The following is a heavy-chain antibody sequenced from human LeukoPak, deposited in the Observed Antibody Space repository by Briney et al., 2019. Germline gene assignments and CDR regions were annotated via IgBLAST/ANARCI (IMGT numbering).Heavy chain of an antibody. CDR1: GFTFSSYG. D-gene: IGHD6-6*01. CDR3: ASQRAGIAARGAFDI. Sequence: PGGSLRLSCAASGFTFSSYGMHWVRQAPGKGLEWVAFIRYDGSNKYCADSVKGRFTISRDNSKNTLYLQMNSLRAEDTAVYYCASQRAGIAARGAFDIWGQGTMVTVSS. CDR2: IRYDGSNK. J-gene: IGHJ3*02. V-gene: IGHV3-30*02.